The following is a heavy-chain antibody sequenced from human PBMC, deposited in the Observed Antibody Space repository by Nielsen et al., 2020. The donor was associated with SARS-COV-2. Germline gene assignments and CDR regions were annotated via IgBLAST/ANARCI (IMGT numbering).Heavy chain of an antibody. CDR1: GDSIRTGGYS. J-gene: IGHJ6*02. CDR2: VYYSGAA. Sequence: SETLSLTCAVSGDSIRTGGYSWTWIRQPPGKGLEWVGCVYYSGAAYYHPSLKSRLRVSLDAAKNEFSLNLSSVTAADTAVYYFARGRSLAGIYVWGQGTTVTVSS. V-gene: IGHV4-30-4*07. D-gene: IGHD3-10*01. CDR3: ARGRSLAGIYV.